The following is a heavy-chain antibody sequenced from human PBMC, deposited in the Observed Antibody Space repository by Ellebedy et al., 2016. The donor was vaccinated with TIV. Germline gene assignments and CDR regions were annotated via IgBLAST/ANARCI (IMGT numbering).Heavy chain of an antibody. V-gene: IGHV3-49*03. CDR3: TRGPDYYHSTSAAYYYIGMDV. Sequence: PGGSLRLSCTASGFIFADYSISWLRQAPGKGLEWVSSIRSEVYGGTPEYAASAVGRFTTSRDDSKSIAYLQMNSLKTDDTAVYYCTRGPDYYHSTSAAYYYIGMDVWGQGTTVTVSS. CDR2: IRSEVYGGTP. D-gene: IGHD2/OR15-2a*01. J-gene: IGHJ6*02. CDR1: GFIFADYS.